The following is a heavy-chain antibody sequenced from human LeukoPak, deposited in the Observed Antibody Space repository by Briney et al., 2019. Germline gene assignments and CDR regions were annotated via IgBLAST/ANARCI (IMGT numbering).Heavy chain of an antibody. V-gene: IGHV4-59*08. CDR2: IYYSGST. J-gene: IGHJ4*02. Sequence: PSETLSLTCTVSGGSISSYYWSWIRQPPGKGLEWIGYIYYSGSTNYNPSLKSRVTISVDTSKNQFSLKLSSVTAADTAVYYCATHYDILTGPLDYWGQGTLVTVSS. CDR3: ATHYDILTGPLDY. D-gene: IGHD3-9*01. CDR1: GGSISSYY.